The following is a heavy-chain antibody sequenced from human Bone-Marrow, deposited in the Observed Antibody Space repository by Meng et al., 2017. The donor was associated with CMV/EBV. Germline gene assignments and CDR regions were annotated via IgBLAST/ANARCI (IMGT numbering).Heavy chain of an antibody. Sequence: GESLKISCAVSGFIFSNYAMSWVRQAPGKGLESVSGISGSGGSTFYADSMKGWFTISRDNSKNTLYLQMNSLRAEDTAIYYCAKEVPADYWGQGPLVTVAS. CDR2: ISGSGGST. V-gene: IGHV3-23*01. CDR1: GFIFSNYA. CDR3: AKEVPADY. J-gene: IGHJ4*02. D-gene: IGHD1-1*01.